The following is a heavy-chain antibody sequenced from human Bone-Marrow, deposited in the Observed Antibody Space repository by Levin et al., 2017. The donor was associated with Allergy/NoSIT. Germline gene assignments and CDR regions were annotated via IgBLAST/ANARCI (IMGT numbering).Heavy chain of an antibody. Sequence: LGESLKISCAASGISFSSHWMHWVRQASGKGLVWVSRINNDGSETVYADSVKGRFTISRDNNKNTLYLQMNSLRVEDTAVYYCTRDRPHTWFDPWGQGTLVTVSS. J-gene: IGHJ5*02. V-gene: IGHV3-74*01. CDR1: GISFSSHW. CDR2: INNDGSET. CDR3: TRDRPHTWFDP.